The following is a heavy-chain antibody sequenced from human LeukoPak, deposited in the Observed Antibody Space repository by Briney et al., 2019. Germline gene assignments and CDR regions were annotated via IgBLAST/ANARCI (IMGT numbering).Heavy chain of an antibody. CDR2: MNPNSGNT. V-gene: IGHV1-8*01. Sequence: ASVKVSCKASGYTFTSYDINWVRQATGQGLEWMGWMNPNSGNTGSAQKFQGSVTMTRNTSTATAYMELSGLKSEDTAVYYCARVNTYYYGSGVSRAFHMWGQGTMVTVSS. D-gene: IGHD3-10*01. CDR3: ARVNTYYYGSGVSRAFHM. J-gene: IGHJ3*02. CDR1: GYTFTSYD.